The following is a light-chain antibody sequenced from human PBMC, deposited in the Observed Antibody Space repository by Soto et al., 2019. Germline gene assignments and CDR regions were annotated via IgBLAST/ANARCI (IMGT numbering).Light chain of an antibody. CDR1: QSVSSSY. J-gene: IGKJ4*01. V-gene: IGKV3-20*01. Sequence: EIVLTQSPGTLSLSPGERATLSCRASQSVSSSYLAWYQQKPGQAPRLLIYGASSRATGIPDRFSGSGSGTDFTLTISRLEPEDFEVYYCQQYGSFFGGGTKVEIK. CDR3: QQYGSF. CDR2: GAS.